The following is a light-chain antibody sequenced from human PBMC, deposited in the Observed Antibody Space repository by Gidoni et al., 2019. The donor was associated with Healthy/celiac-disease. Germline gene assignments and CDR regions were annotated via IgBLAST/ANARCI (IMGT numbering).Light chain of an antibody. V-gene: IGKV4-1*01. Sequence: IVMPQSPDSLAVSLGERATINCKSSQSVLYSSNNKNYFSWYQQKPGQPPKLLIYWASTRESGVPDRFSGSGSGTDFTLTISSLQAEDVAVYYCQQYDSTPYTFGQGTKLEIK. CDR3: QQYDSTPYT. CDR2: WAS. CDR1: QSVLYSSNNKNY. J-gene: IGKJ2*01.